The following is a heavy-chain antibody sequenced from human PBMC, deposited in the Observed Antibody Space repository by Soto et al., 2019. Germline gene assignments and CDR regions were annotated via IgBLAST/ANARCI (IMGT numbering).Heavy chain of an antibody. D-gene: IGHD2-8*01. CDR1: GFTFSDYY. Sequence: GGSLRLSCAGSGFTFSDYYMSWIRQAPGKGLEWVSHISEGGTTIYYTPSVKGRFTISRDDFRNTLYLQMNSLRTEDTAIYYCAKLRDFVVLPAGILDYWGPGTLVTVSS. J-gene: IGHJ4*02. V-gene: IGHV3-11*01. CDR3: AKLRDFVVLPAGILDY. CDR2: ISEGGTTI.